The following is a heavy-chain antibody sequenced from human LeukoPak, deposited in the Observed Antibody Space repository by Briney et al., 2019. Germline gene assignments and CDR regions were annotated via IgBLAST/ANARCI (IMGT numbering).Heavy chain of an antibody. CDR2: MNPNSGNT. J-gene: IGHJ6*03. D-gene: IGHD2-2*01. Sequence: ASVKVSCKASGYTFTSYDINWVRQATGQGLEWMGWMNPNSGNTGYAQKFQGRVTITRNTSISTAYMELSSLRSEDTAVYYCARATNFKYCSSTSCYYYYYYYMDVWGKGTTVTVSS. V-gene: IGHV1-8*03. CDR3: ARATNFKYCSSTSCYYYYYYYMDV. CDR1: GYTFTSYD.